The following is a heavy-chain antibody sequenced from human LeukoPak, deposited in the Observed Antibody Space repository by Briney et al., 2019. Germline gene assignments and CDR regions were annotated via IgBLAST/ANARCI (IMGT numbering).Heavy chain of an antibody. Sequence: GGSLRLSCAASGFTLGSHWMSWVRQAPGKGLEWVANIKQDGSEKYYVDSVKGRFTISRDNAKNSLYLQMNSLRAEDTAVYYCARDGSDMGDSWGQGTLVTVSS. V-gene: IGHV3-7*03. CDR3: ARDGSDMGDS. J-gene: IGHJ4*02. D-gene: IGHD1-1*01. CDR2: IKQDGSEK. CDR1: GFTLGSHW.